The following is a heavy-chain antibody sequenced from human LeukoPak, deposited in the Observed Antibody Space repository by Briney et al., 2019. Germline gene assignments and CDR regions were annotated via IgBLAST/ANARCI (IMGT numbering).Heavy chain of an antibody. CDR3: AKDWQQLVLLNWFDP. CDR2: ISGSGGST. V-gene: IGHV3-23*01. J-gene: IGHJ5*02. D-gene: IGHD6-13*01. Sequence: GGSLRLSCAASGFTFSSYAMSWVRQAPGKGLEWVSAISGSGGSTYYADSVKGRFTISRDNSKNTLYLQTNSLRAEDTAVYYCAKDWQQLVLLNWFDPWGQGTLVTVSS. CDR1: GFTFSSYA.